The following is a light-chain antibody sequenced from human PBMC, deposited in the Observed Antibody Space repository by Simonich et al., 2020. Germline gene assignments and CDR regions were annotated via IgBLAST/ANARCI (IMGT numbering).Light chain of an antibody. J-gene: IGKJ2*01. V-gene: IGKV2D-29*02. CDR1: QSLLHRDGKTY. CDR3: MQSIQLLYT. Sequence: DIVMTQTPLSLSVTPGQPASISCKSSQSLLHRDGKTYLYWYLQKPGQSPQLLIYEGSNRFSGVPDRFSGSGSGTDFTLKISRVEAEDVGVYYCMQSIQLLYTFGQGTKLEIK. CDR2: EGS.